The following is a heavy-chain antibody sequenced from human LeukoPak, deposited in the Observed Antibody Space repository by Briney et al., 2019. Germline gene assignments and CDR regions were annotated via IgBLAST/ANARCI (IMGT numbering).Heavy chain of an antibody. V-gene: IGHV3-21*01. J-gene: IGHJ4*02. CDR2: ISSSSSYI. D-gene: IGHD3-22*01. CDR3: ETYFYDSSGYGDFDY. Sequence: GGSLRLSCAASGFTFSSYSMNWVRQAPGKGLEWVSSISSSSSYIYYADSVKGRFTISRDNGKNSLYLQMNSLRAEDTAVYYCETYFYDSSGYGDFDYWGQGTLVTVSS. CDR1: GFTFSSYS.